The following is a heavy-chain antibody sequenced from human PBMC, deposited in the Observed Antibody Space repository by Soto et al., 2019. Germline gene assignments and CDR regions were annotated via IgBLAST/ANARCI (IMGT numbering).Heavy chain of an antibody. V-gene: IGHV3-23*01. CDR1: GFTFSSYA. J-gene: IGHJ4*02. Sequence: EVQLLESGGGLVQPGGSLRLSCAASGFTFSSYAMSWVRQAPGKGLEWVSAISGSGGSTYYADSVKGRFTISRDNSKNTLYLQMNSLRAEDTAVYYCAKDLEIWRLVDYRAFDYWGQGTLVTVSS. CDR3: AKDLEIWRLVDYRAFDY. D-gene: IGHD6-19*01. CDR2: ISGSGGST.